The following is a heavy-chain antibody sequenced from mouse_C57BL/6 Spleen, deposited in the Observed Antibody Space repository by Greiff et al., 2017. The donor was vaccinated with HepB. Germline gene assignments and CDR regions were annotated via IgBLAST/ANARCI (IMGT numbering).Heavy chain of an antibody. V-gene: IGHV5-9-1*02. CDR2: ISSGGDYI. CDR3: TRVTGYFDV. J-gene: IGHJ1*03. CDR1: GFTFSSYA. Sequence: EVQLQQSGEGLVKPGGSLKLSCAASGFTFSSYAMSWVRQTPEKRLEWVAYISSGGDYIYYADTVKGRFTISRDNARNTLYLQMSSLKSEDTAMYYCTRVTGYFDVWGTGTTVTVSS. D-gene: IGHD2-1*01.